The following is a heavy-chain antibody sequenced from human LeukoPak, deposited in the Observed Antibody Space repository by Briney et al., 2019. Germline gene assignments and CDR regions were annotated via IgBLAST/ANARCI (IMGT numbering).Heavy chain of an antibody. D-gene: IGHD1-1*01. CDR1: GFTFSSYG. V-gene: IGHV3-30*03. CDR2: ISYDGSNK. Sequence: GGSLRLSCAASGFTFSSYGMHWVRQAPGKGLEWVAVISYDGSNKYYADSVKGRFTIPRDNSKNTLYLQMNSLRAEDTAVYYCARCAERIHDPENYFDYWGQGTLVTVSS. J-gene: IGHJ4*02. CDR3: ARCAERIHDPENYFDY.